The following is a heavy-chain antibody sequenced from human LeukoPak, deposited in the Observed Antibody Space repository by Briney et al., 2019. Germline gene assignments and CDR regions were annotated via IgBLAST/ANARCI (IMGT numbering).Heavy chain of an antibody. V-gene: IGHV3-23*01. Sequence: PGASLRLSCAASGFTFSSYAMSWVRQAPGKGLEWVSAISGSGGSTYYADSVKGRFTISRDNSKNTLYLQMNSLRAEDTAVYYCAKDRRSGEYYDSSDMDAFDIWGQGTMVTVSS. CDR1: GFTFSSYA. CDR3: AKDRRSGEYYDSSDMDAFDI. CDR2: ISGSGGST. J-gene: IGHJ3*02. D-gene: IGHD3-22*01.